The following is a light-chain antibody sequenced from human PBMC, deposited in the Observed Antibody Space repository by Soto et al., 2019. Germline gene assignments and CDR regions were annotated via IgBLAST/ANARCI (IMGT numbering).Light chain of an antibody. Sequence: EIVMTQSPATLSVSPGERATLSCRASQSVSSILAWYQQTPGQAPRLLIYGASTTATGIPFSCSGSGSATDFTLTIRRLQYEDFAVYYYQQYNNWSPTFGGGTKVEIK. CDR1: QSVSSI. CDR3: QQYNNWSPT. CDR2: GAS. J-gene: IGKJ4*01. V-gene: IGKV3-15*01.